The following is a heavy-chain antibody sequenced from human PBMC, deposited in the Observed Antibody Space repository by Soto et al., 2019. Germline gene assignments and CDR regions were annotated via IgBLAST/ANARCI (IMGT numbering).Heavy chain of an antibody. CDR1: GFTFSSYA. CDR3: ARERLPATGGPFDY. J-gene: IGHJ4*02. D-gene: IGHD7-27*01. CDR2: ISYDGSNK. V-gene: IGHV3-30*04. Sequence: GGSLRLSCAASGFTFSSYAMHWVRQAPGKGLEWVAVISYDGSNKYYADSVKGRFTISRDNSKNTLYLQMNSLRAEDTAVYYCARERLPATGGPFDYWGQGTLVTVSS.